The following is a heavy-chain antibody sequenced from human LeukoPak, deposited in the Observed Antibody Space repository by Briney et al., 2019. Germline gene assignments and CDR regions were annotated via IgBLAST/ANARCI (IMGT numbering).Heavy chain of an antibody. J-gene: IGHJ4*02. CDR3: RIVVVPAAMGKLLDY. V-gene: IGHV1-18*01. CDR1: GYTFTSYG. Sequence: ASVKVSCKASGYTFTSYGISWVRQAPGQGLEWMGWISAYNGNTNYAQKLQGRVTMTTDTSTSTAYMELRSLRSDDTAVYHCRIVVVPAAMGKLLDYWGQGTLVTVSS. D-gene: IGHD2-2*01. CDR2: ISAYNGNT.